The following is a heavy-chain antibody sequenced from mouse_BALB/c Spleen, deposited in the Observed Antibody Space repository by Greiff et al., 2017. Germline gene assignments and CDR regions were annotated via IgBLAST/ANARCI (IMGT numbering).Heavy chain of an antibody. CDR2: ISYSGST. Sequence: EVKLQESGPGLVKPSQSLSLTCTVTGYSITSDYAWSWIRQFPGNQLEWMGYISYSGSTSYNPSLKSRISITRDTSKNQFFLQLNSVTTEDTATYYCARRRSYGGFAYWGQGTLVTVSA. CDR1: GYSITSDYA. D-gene: IGHD1-1*01. V-gene: IGHV3-2*02. CDR3: ARRRSYGGFAY. J-gene: IGHJ3*01.